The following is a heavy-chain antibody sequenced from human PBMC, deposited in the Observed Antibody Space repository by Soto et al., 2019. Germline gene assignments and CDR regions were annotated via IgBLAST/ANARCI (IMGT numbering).Heavy chain of an antibody. V-gene: IGHV3-33*01. D-gene: IGHD2-15*01. CDR1: GFTFSSYG. CDR2: IWYDGSNK. J-gene: IGHJ6*02. CDR3: ARVYCSGGSCYPYYYGMDV. Sequence: QVQLVESGGGVVQPGRSLRLSCAASGFTFSSYGMHWVRQAPGKGLEWVAVIWYDGSNKYYADSVKGRFTISRDNSKNKLYLQMNSLRAEDTAVYYCARVYCSGGSCYPYYYGMDVWGQGTTVTVSS.